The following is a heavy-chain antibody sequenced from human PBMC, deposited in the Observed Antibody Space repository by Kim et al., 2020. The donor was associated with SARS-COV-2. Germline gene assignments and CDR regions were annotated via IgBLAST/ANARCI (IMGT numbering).Heavy chain of an antibody. D-gene: IGHD3-10*01. Sequence: ASVKVSCKASGYTFTSYYMHWVRQAPGQGLEWMGIINPSGGSTSYAQKFQGRVTMTRDTSTSTVYMELSSLRSEDTAVYYCARDWGVVRGKAHYYGMDVWGQGTTVTVSS. CDR3: ARDWGVVRGKAHYYGMDV. J-gene: IGHJ6*02. CDR2: INPSGGST. CDR1: GYTFTSYY. V-gene: IGHV1-46*01.